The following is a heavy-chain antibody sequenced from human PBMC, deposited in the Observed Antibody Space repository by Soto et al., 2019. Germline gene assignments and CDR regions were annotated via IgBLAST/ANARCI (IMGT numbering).Heavy chain of an antibody. V-gene: IGHV3-30-3*01. CDR2: ISAGGSDQ. Sequence: GGSLRLSCAASGFTFSGYAMHWVRQAPGKGLEWVAVISAGGSDQYYADSVKGRFTISRDNSKNTLYLQMDSLRTEDTAVYYCARENSDFTVTFDCWGQGTLVTVSS. CDR1: GFTFSGYA. J-gene: IGHJ4*02. CDR3: ARENSDFTVTFDC. D-gene: IGHD4-17*01.